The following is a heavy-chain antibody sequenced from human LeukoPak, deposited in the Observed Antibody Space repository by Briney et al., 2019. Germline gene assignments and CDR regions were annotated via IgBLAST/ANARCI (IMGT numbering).Heavy chain of an antibody. J-gene: IGHJ4*02. Sequence: GGSLRLSCAASGFTFSSYGMHWVRQAPVKGLEWVAVISYDGSNKYYADSVKGRFTISGDNSKNTLYLQMNSLRAEDTAVYYCAKSGYSGYVVLYYFDYWGQGTLVTVSS. D-gene: IGHD5-12*01. V-gene: IGHV3-30*18. CDR1: GFTFSSYG. CDR3: AKSGYSGYVVLYYFDY. CDR2: ISYDGSNK.